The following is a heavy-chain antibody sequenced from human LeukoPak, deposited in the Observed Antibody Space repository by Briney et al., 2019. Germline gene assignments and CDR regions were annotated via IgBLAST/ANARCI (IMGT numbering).Heavy chain of an antibody. Sequence: PGGSLRLSCAASGFSVSNTYMSWVRQAAGEGLEWVSVIFRGEKTYYADSVKGRFTISRDSSTNTVYLQMASLRAEDTAIYYCVKEVPGTTVYDWGQGTLVTVSS. CDR2: IFRGEKT. CDR1: GFSVSNTY. V-gene: IGHV3-66*01. D-gene: IGHD4-17*01. CDR3: VKEVPGTTVYD. J-gene: IGHJ4*02.